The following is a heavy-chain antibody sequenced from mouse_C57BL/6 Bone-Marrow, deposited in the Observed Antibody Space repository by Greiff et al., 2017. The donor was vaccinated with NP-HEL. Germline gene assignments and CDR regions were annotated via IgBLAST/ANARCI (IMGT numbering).Heavy chain of an antibody. CDR2: INPSTGGT. V-gene: IGHV1-42*01. D-gene: IGHD1-1*01. Sequence: VQLQQSGPELVKPGASVKISCKASGYSFTGYYMNWVKQSPEKSLEWIGEINPSTGGTTYNQKSKAKATLTVDKSSSTDYMQLKSLTSEDSAVYYCARGGSRDYAMDYWGQGTSVTVSS. CDR3: ARGGSRDYAMDY. J-gene: IGHJ4*01. CDR1: GYSFTGYY.